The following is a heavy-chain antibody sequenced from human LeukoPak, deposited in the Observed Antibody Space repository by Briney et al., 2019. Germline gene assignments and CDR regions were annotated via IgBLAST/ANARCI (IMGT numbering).Heavy chain of an antibody. CDR1: GFTLDDYA. D-gene: IGHD3-3*01. Sequence: GGSLRLSCAASGFTLDDYAMHWVRQAPGKGLEWVSGISWNSGSIGYADSVKGRFTISRDNAKDSLYLQMNSLRAEDTALYYCAKDITIFGVGDAFDIWGQGTMVTVSS. V-gene: IGHV3-9*01. CDR2: ISWNSGSI. J-gene: IGHJ3*02. CDR3: AKDITIFGVGDAFDI.